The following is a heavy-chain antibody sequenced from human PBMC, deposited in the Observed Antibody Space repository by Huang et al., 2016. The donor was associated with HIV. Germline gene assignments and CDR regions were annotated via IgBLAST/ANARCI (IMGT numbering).Heavy chain of an antibody. J-gene: IGHJ4*02. CDR2: INTKTGKP. Sequence: QVQLVQSGSELRKPGASVTVSCKASGYTFTTYSLIWVRQAPGQGLEWIGWINTKTGKPTYAQGFTGRFVFSVDTTVNTAYLQISSLKTDDTAKYFCARYRLTGTFLDSWGQGTQVTVSS. D-gene: IGHD3-9*01. CDR1: GYTFTTYS. V-gene: IGHV7-4-1*02. CDR3: ARYRLTGTFLDS.